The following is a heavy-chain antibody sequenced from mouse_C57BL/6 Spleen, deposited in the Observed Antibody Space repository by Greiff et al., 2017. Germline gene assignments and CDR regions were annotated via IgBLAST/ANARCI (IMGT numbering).Heavy chain of an antibody. V-gene: IGHV1-72*01. CDR3: TRRHYYGSSHYAMDY. J-gene: IGHJ4*01. D-gene: IGHD1-1*01. CDR1: GYTFTSYW. CDR2: IDPNSGGT. Sequence: QVQLQQPGAELVKPGASVKLSCKASGYTFTSYWMHWVKQRPGRGLEWIGRIDPNSGGTKYNEKFKSKATLTVDQPSSAAYMQLSILTSEDSAVYYCTRRHYYGSSHYAMDYWGQGTSVTVSS.